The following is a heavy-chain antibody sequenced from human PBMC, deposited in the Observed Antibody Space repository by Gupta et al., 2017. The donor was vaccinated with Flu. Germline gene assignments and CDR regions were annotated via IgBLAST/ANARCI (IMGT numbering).Heavy chain of an antibody. CDR2: IKQDGSEK. Sequence: EVQLVESGGGLVQPGGSLRLSCAASGFTFSSYWMSWVRQAPGKGLEWVANIKQDGSEKYYVDSVKGRFTISRDNAKNSLYLQMNSLRAEDTAVYYCACTWIQKTKTPFDYWGQGTLVTVSS. CDR1: GFTFSSYW. J-gene: IGHJ4*02. CDR3: ACTWIQKTKTPFDY. D-gene: IGHD5-18*01. V-gene: IGHV3-7*01.